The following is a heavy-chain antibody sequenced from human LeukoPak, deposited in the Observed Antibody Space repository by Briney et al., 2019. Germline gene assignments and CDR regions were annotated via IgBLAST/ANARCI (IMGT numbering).Heavy chain of an antibody. CDR3: ARDHCSGGSCYSVLGLPRN. Sequence: ASVNVSCKASGGTFSSYAISWVRQAPGQGREWMGGIIPIFGTANYAQKFQGRVTITADESTSTAYMELSSLRSEDTAVYYCARDHCSGGSCYSVLGLPRNWGQGTLVTVS. CDR1: GGTFSSYA. V-gene: IGHV1-69*13. CDR2: IIPIFGTA. J-gene: IGHJ4*02. D-gene: IGHD2-15*01.